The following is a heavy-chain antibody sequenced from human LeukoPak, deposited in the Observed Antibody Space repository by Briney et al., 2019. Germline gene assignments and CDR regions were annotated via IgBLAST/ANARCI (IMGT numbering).Heavy chain of an antibody. CDR2: ISSSSSYT. V-gene: IGHV3-11*06. D-gene: IGHD3-22*01. J-gene: IGHJ3*02. Sequence: GGSLRLSCAASGFTFSDYYMSWIRQAPGKGLEWVSYISSSSSYTNYGDSVKGRFTISRDNAKNSLYLQMNSLRAEDTAVNYCARDSSGYYYPDAFDIWGQGTMVTVSS. CDR3: ARDSSGYYYPDAFDI. CDR1: GFTFSDYY.